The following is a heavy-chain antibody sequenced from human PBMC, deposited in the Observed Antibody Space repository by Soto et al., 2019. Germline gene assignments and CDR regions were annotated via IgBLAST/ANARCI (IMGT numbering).Heavy chain of an antibody. D-gene: IGHD1-26*01. V-gene: IGHV3-7*03. CDR2: IKQDESEK. CDR3: ASDRFRGTYYLRGVTYFFEE. J-gene: IGHJ4*02. CDR1: GLTFTDYG. Sequence: GGSLRLSCVTYGLTFTDYGMSWVRQAPGKGLEWVANIKQDESEKNYLDSVKGRFTISRDNAKNSLYLQMNSLRAEDTAVYYCASDRFRGTYYLRGVTYFFEEWGQGAPVTVSS.